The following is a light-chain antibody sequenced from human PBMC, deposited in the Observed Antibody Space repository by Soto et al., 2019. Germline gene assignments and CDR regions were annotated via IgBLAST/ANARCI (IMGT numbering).Light chain of an antibody. J-gene: IGKJ4*01. V-gene: IGKV3-15*01. CDR2: GAS. CDR1: QSVSSN. CDR3: QQYNNWTLT. Sequence: EIVMTQSPATLSVTPGERATLSCRASQSVSSNLAWYQQQPGQAPRLLIYGASIRTTGIPARFSGSGSGTEFTLTISSLQSEDFAVYYCQQYNNWTLTFGGGTKVEIK.